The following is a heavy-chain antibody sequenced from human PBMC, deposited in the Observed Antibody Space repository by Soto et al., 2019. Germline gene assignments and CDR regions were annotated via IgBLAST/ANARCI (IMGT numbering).Heavy chain of an antibody. D-gene: IGHD6-19*01. CDR1: GYTFTGYY. CDR2: INPNSGGT. CDR3: ATGSSGWEDGMDV. J-gene: IGHJ6*02. V-gene: IGHV1-2*04. Sequence: ASVKVSCTASGYTFTGYYMHWVRQAPGQGLEWMGWINPNSGGTNYAQKFQGWVTMTRDTSISTAYMELSRLRSGDTAVYYCATGSSGWEDGMDVWGQGTTVTVSS.